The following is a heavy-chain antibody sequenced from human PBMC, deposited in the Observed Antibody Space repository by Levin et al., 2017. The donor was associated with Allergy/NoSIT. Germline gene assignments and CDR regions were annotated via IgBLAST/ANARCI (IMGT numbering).Heavy chain of an antibody. Sequence: PGGSLRLSCLASGFTFSNFAMHWVRQAPGEGLKYVSAINSNGDSLYYADSVKGRFTISRDNAKNTLYLQMSTLRIEDTAVYYCVKGWGLERRASWFDPWGQGTLVTVSS. J-gene: IGHJ5*02. CDR2: INSNGDSL. D-gene: IGHD1-1*01. V-gene: IGHV3-64D*06. CDR3: VKGWGLERRASWFDP. CDR1: GFTFSNFA.